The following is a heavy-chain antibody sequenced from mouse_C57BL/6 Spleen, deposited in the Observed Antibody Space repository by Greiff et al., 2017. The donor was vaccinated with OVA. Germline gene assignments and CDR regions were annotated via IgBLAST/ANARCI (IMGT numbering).Heavy chain of an antibody. D-gene: IGHD1-1*01. V-gene: IGHV14-2*01. Sequence: VQLQQSGAELVKPGASVKLSCTASGFNFKDYYMHWVKQRTEQGLEWIGRIDPEDGETKYAPKFQGKATITADTSSNTAYLQLSSLTSEDTAVYYCASYYYGSSLYYAMDYWGQGTTVTVSS. J-gene: IGHJ4*01. CDR3: ASYYYGSSLYYAMDY. CDR1: GFNFKDYY. CDR2: IDPEDGET.